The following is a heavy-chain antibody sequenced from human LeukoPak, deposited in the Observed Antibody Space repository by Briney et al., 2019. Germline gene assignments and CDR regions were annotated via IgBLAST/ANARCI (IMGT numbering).Heavy chain of an antibody. J-gene: IGHJ4*01. CDR3: ARARPGNDGGNFDY. D-gene: IGHD1-1*01. CDR1: GGSIRSYY. Sequence: SETLSLTCTVSGGSIRSYYWSWSRQPPGKGLEWIGFIYYSGDTYYNPSLKSRVTISVDTSKNQFSLKLSSVTAADTAVYYCARARPGNDGGNFDYWGQEPWSPSPQ. V-gene: IGHV4-59*01. CDR2: IYYSGDT.